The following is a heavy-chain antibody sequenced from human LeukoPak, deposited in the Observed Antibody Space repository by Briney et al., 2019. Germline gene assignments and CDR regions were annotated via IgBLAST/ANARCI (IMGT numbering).Heavy chain of an antibody. J-gene: IGHJ5*02. CDR3: ARRGKAAAGNRFDP. Sequence: ASVKVSCKASGYTFTGYYMHWVRQAPGQGLEWMGWINPNSGGTNYAQKFQGRVTMTRDTSISTAYMELSRLRSDDTAVYYCARRGKAAAGNRFDPWGQGTLVTVSS. CDR1: GYTFTGYY. D-gene: IGHD6-13*01. CDR2: INPNSGGT. V-gene: IGHV1-2*02.